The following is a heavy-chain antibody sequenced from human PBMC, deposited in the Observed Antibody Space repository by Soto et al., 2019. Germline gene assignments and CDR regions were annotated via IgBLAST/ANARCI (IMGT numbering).Heavy chain of an antibody. CDR1: GGTFNTYA. J-gene: IGHJ4*02. CDR2: ISPMFGAA. CDR3: AREVQVHTPAFVY. Sequence: QVQLVQSGAEMKKPGSSVKVSCQSSGGTFNTYAMNWVRQALGQGPEWMGDISPMFGAANYAPKFQGRVTMTAEESTGTSYRQLSSLTSEDTALYFCAREVQVHTPAFVYWGQGTLVTVSS. V-gene: IGHV1-69*01. D-gene: IGHD3-10*01.